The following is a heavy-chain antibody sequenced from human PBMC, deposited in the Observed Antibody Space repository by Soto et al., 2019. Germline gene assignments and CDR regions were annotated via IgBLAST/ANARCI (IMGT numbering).Heavy chain of an antibody. CDR2: IDSSSSFI. V-gene: IGHV3-21*06. CDR1: GFTFSSHA. CDR3: ARDPLWFGEIGYFDY. J-gene: IGHJ4*02. D-gene: IGHD3-10*01. Sequence: GGSLRLSCAASGFTFSSHAMNRVRQAPGKGLEWISSIDSSSSFIYYADSVKGRFTISRDNAKNSVFLHMSSLRADDTAVYYCARDPLWFGEIGYFDYWGQGA.